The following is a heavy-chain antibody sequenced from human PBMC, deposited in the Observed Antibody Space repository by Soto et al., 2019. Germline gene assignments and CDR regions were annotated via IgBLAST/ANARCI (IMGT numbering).Heavy chain of an antibody. Sequence: QVQLQESGPGLVKPSETLSLTCTVSGGSISNYYWSWIRQPPGKGLESIGYIYYSGSTNYNPSLLRRVTISVDTSKNQFSLKLSSVTAADTAVYYCAGHSGGYYYYGMDVWGQGTTVIVSS. CDR3: AGHSGGYYYYGMDV. V-gene: IGHV4-59*08. CDR2: IYYSGST. J-gene: IGHJ6*02. CDR1: GGSISNYY. D-gene: IGHD2-15*01.